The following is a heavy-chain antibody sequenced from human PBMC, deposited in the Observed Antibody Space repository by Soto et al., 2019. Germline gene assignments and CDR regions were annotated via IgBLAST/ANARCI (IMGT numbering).Heavy chain of an antibody. V-gene: IGHV4-30-2*01. CDR3: ARGRVVVPAAVMFNCLDP. Sequence: LSLTRAISGAPITWGGNSWNWLRQPPGKGLEGIGYIFHGGSTYYNPSLRSRVTISVDRSRTQFSLKMSSVTAADTAVYYCARGRVVVPAAVMFNCLDPWGQGALVTVSS. CDR1: GAPITWGGNS. CDR2: IFHGGST. D-gene: IGHD2-2*01. J-gene: IGHJ5*02.